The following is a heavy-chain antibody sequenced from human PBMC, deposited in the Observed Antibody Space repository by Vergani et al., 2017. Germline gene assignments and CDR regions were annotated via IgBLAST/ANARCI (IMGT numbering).Heavy chain of an antibody. CDR1: GYTFTSYD. D-gene: IGHD6-6*01. Sequence: QVQLVQSGAEVKKPGASVKVSCKASGYTFTSYDINWVRQATGQGLEWMGGIIPIFGTANYAQKFQGRVTITADESTSTAYMELSSLRSEDTAVYYCAREVRGSIAARGVMDVWGKGTTVTVSS. J-gene: IGHJ6*03. V-gene: IGHV1-69*01. CDR3: AREVRGSIAARGVMDV. CDR2: IIPIFGTA.